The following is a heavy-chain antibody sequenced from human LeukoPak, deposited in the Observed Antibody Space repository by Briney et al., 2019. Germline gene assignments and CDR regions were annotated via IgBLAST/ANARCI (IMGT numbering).Heavy chain of an antibody. CDR1: GFTVSSNY. Sequence: GGSLRLSCAASGFTVSSNYMSWVRQAPGKGLEWVSVIYSGGSTYYADSVKGRFTISRDNSKNTLYLQMNSLRAEDTAVYYCARVGVNTRWLQHYGMDVWGQGTTVTVSS. CDR2: IYSGGST. D-gene: IGHD5-24*01. CDR3: ARVGVNTRWLQHYGMDV. J-gene: IGHJ6*02. V-gene: IGHV3-53*01.